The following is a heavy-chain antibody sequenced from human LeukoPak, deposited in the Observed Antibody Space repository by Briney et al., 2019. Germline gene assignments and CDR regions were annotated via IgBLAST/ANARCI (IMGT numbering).Heavy chain of an antibody. J-gene: IGHJ6*02. V-gene: IGHV4-31*03. CDR1: GGSISSGGYY. Sequence: SQTLSLTCTVSGGSISSGGYYWSWIRQHPGTGLEWIGYIYYSGSTYYNPSLKSRVTISVDTSKNQFSLKLSSVTAADTAVYYCARARYSSGWPNYYYYGMDVWGQGTTVTVSS. CDR2: IYYSGST. D-gene: IGHD6-19*01. CDR3: ARARYSSGWPNYYYYGMDV.